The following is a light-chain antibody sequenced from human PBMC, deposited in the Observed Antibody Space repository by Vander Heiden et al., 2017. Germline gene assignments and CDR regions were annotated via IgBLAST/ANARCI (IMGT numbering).Light chain of an antibody. CDR2: EVS. J-gene: IGLJ1*01. V-gene: IGLV2-14*01. CDR1: RSDIGVYNY. CDR3: SSYANTNTVV. Sequence: PGQSITISCTGTRSDIGVYNYVSWYQQHPGKAPKVMIYEVSNRPSGVSNRFSGSKSGNTASLTISGLRAEDEADYYCSSYANTNTVVFGTGTKVTVL.